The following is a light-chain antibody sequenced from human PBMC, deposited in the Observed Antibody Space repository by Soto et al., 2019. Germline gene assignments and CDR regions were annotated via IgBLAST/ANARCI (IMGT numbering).Light chain of an antibody. CDR1: NSNIGKNN. CDR2: TNS. Sequence: QSVLTQPPSASGTPGQRVTISCSGSNSNIGKNNVYWYQQLPGTAPKLLIYTNSQRPSGVPDRFSGSKSGTSASLAISGLRSEDETDYHCAAWDDSLSGVVFGGGTKLT. J-gene: IGLJ3*02. CDR3: AAWDDSLSGVV. V-gene: IGLV1-47*02.